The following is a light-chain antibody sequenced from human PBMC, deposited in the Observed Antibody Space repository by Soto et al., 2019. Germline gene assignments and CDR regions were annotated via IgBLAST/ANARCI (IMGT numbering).Light chain of an antibody. V-gene: IGLV2-8*01. J-gene: IGLJ3*02. CDR1: SSDVGGYDR. Sequence: QSALTQPPSASGSPGQSVTISCTGTSSDVGGYDRVSWLQQHPGKAPKLIIDGVTDRISGVPYRFSGSKSGNTASLTVSGLQAEDEADYYCASYGGRDDMVFGGGTKLTVL. CDR2: GVT. CDR3: ASYGGRDDMV.